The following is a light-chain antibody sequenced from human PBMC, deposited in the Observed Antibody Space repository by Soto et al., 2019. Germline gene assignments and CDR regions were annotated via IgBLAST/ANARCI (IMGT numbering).Light chain of an antibody. V-gene: IGLV2-11*02. CDR1: SNDVGQYHY. Sequence: QAALNQPRPVSGSPGQSVTISCTGTSNDVGQYHYVSWYQQHPGKAPKPMIYYLTKRPSGVPHRLSVPKHVHTHSLTLTGLQTEDEADYYCCSYAGGYTFVFGNGTKVTVL. CDR3: CSYAGGYTFV. J-gene: IGLJ1*01. CDR2: YLT.